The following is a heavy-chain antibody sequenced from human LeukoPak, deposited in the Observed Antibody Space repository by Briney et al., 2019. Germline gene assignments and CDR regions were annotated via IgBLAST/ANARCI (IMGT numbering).Heavy chain of an antibody. D-gene: IGHD1-1*01. V-gene: IGHV3-23*01. CDR2: ISGSGAYA. CDR3: AKGRAETTGTFDI. Sequence: PGGSLRLSCAASGFSFSNYAMNWVRRGPGKGLEWVAAISGSGAYAYYPDSVKGRFSISRDNSKNTLYLEMNSLRAEDTAVYHCAKGRAETTGTFDIWGQGTMVTVSS. J-gene: IGHJ3*02. CDR1: GFSFSNYA.